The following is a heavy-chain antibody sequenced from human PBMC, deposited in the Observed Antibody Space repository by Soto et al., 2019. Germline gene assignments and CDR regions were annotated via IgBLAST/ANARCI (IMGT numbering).Heavy chain of an antibody. V-gene: IGHV2-5*04. J-gene: IGHJ4*02. CDR2: IYWNDDE. D-gene: IGHD1-26*01. Sequence: QLTLKESGPALVKPTQTLTLTCTFSGFSLSTSGVGVGWLRQHPGKALECLALIYWNDDEHYSPSLKSRLIINKDTSKDQVVLTMANMDPVDTGTYYCARSIVGASDYWGQGTLVTVSS. CDR3: ARSIVGASDY. CDR1: GFSLSTSGVG.